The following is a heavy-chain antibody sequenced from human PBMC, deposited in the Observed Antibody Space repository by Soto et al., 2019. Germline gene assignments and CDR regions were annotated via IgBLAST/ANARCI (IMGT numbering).Heavy chain of an antibody. Sequence: GESLKISCKGSGYSFNTYWIGWVRQMPGKGLEWMGIIYPGDSDTRYSPSFQGQVTISADKSISTAYLQWGSLKASDTAMYYCARPDPSHWYFDLWGRGTLVTVSS. CDR2: IYPGDSDT. J-gene: IGHJ2*01. V-gene: IGHV5-51*01. CDR3: ARPDPSHWYFDL. CDR1: GYSFNTYW.